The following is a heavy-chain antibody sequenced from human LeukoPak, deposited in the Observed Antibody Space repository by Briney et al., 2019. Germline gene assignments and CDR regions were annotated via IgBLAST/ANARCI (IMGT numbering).Heavy chain of an antibody. V-gene: IGHV3-30-3*01. CDR1: GFTFSSYA. CDR3: ARADDSSGYYELPLDY. D-gene: IGHD3-22*01. Sequence: GGSLRLSCAASGFTFSSYAMHWVRQAPGKGLEWVAVISYDGSNKYYADSVKGRFTISRDNSKNTLYLQMNSLRAEDTAVYYCARADDSSGYYELPLDYWGQGTLVTVSS. J-gene: IGHJ4*02. CDR2: ISYDGSNK.